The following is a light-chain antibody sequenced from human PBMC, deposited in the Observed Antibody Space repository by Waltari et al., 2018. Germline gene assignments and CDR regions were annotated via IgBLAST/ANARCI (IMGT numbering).Light chain of an antibody. J-gene: IGLJ2*01. CDR2: DVN. CDR1: SSDSGGYEY. CDR3: NSFTSSTPGI. V-gene: IGLV2-14*03. Sequence: SALTQPDSVSGSPGQSITISCSGISSDSGGYEYVSWYQQHPGKAPKVIIYDVNNRPSRVFNRFSGSKSGSSASLAISGLQAEDEADYYCNSFTSSTPGIFGGGNKVTVL.